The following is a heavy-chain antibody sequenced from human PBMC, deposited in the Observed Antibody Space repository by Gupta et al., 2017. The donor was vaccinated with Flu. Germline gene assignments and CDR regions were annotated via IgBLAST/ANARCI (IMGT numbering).Heavy chain of an antibody. D-gene: IGHD2-21*01. V-gene: IGHV3-9*01. CDR1: GFTFDDYA. Sequence: DVQLMVSGGGLVQPGRSLRLSYAASGFTFDDYAMPWVRQAPGKGLEWVASISWNSGIRVYACSVKGRFTISRDNAKNSVYLQMNSLRPEDTALYYCAKAVVVADYGFAFWGQGTMVTVSS. CDR2: ISWNSGIR. J-gene: IGHJ3*01. CDR3: AKAVVVADYGFAF.